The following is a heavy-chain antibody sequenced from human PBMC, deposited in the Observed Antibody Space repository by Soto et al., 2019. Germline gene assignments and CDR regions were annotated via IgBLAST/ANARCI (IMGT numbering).Heavy chain of an antibody. D-gene: IGHD3-10*01. J-gene: IGHJ6*02. CDR3: ARSGGSGSYYPTYYYYYYGMDV. V-gene: IGHV1-69*06. CDR1: GGTFSSYA. CDR2: IIPIFGTA. Sequence: EASVKVSCKASGGTFSSYAISWVRQAPGQGLEWMGGIIPIFGTANYAQKFQGRVTITADKSTRPAYMELSSLRSEDTAVYYCARSGGSGSYYPTYYYYYYGMDVWGQGTTVTVSS.